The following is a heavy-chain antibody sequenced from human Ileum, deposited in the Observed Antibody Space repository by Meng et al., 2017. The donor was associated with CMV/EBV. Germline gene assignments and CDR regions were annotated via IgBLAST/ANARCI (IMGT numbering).Heavy chain of an antibody. CDR1: GFTFDDYA. Sequence: GESLKISCAASGFTFDDYAMHWVRQVPGKGLEWVSAISGSGGSTYYADSVKGRFTISRDNSKNTLYLQMNSLRAEDTAVYYCAKGRGGSSYYYGMDVWGQGTTVTVSS. CDR3: AKGRGGSSYYYGMDV. J-gene: IGHJ6*02. D-gene: IGHD5-24*01. V-gene: IGHV3-23*01. CDR2: ISGSGGST.